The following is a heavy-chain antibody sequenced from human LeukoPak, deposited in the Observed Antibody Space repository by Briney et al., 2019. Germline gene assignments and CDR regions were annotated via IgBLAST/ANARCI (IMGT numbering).Heavy chain of an antibody. CDR2: INHSGST. Sequence: SQTLSLTCAVYGGSFSGYYWSWIRQPPGKWLEWIGEINHSGSTNYNPSLKSRVTISVDTSKNQFSLKLSSVTAADTAVYYCARVFYGGPVNYWGQGTLVTVSS. CDR3: ARVFYGGPVNY. CDR1: GGSFSGYY. D-gene: IGHD4-23*01. J-gene: IGHJ4*02. V-gene: IGHV4-34*01.